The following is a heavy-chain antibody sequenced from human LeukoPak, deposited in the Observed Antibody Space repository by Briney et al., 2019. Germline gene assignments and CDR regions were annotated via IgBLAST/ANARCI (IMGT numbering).Heavy chain of an antibody. J-gene: IGHJ4*02. Sequence: GGSLRLSCAVSGFIFTNYYMSWVRQAPGKGLEWVANIKQDGSEKFYVDSVRGRFTISRDNAKNSLYLQMDSLRAEDTALYYCAIDEGGAYIYFWGQGTLVTVSS. CDR2: IKQDGSEK. CDR3: AIDEGGAYIYF. V-gene: IGHV3-7*01. D-gene: IGHD1-26*01. CDR1: GFIFTNYY.